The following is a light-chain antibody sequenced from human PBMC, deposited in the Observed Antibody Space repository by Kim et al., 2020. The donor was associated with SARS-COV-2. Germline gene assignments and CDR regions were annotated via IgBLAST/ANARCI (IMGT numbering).Light chain of an antibody. Sequence: GQSITISCTGPRNDVGGYNYVSWYQQHPGKAPKLIIYDVYNRPSGVSNRFSGSKSGNTASLTISGLQAEDEADYYCSSYRSTSTMEFGGGTQLTVL. V-gene: IGLV2-14*03. CDR1: RNDVGGYNY. CDR2: DVY. J-gene: IGLJ2*01. CDR3: SSYRSTSTME.